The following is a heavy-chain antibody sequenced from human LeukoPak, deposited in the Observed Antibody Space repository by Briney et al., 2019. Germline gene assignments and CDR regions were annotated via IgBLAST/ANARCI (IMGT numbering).Heavy chain of an antibody. CDR2: ISSSGSTI. CDR1: GFTFSDYY. Sequence: TGGSLRLSCAASGFTFSDYYMSWIRQAPGKGLEWVSYISSSGSTIYYADSVKGRFTISRDNSKNTLYLQMNSLRAEDTAVYYCAKSGAAAGTSLFDYWGQGTLVTVSS. CDR3: AKSGAAAGTSLFDY. D-gene: IGHD6-13*01. V-gene: IGHV3-11*04. J-gene: IGHJ4*02.